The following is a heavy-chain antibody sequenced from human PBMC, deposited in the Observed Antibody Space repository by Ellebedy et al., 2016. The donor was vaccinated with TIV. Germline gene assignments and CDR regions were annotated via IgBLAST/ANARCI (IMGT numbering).Heavy chain of an antibody. J-gene: IGHJ4*02. CDR2: ISGSGGYI. D-gene: IGHD2-15*01. Sequence: PGGSLRLSCAASGFTFSDFGMSWVRQAPGKGLEWVSTISGSGGYIHYADSVKGRFTISRDNSKNSLYLQMNSLRAEDTAVYYCAKGCGGSCYWEAYWGQGTLVTVSS. V-gene: IGHV3-23*01. CDR3: AKGCGGSCYWEAY. CDR1: GFTFSDFG.